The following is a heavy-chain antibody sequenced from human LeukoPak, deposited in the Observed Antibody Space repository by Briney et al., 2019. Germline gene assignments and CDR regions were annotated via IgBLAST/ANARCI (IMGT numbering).Heavy chain of an antibody. V-gene: IGHV1-46*01. CDR3: AREGAAAGTYYYYGMDV. CDR2: INPSGGST. D-gene: IGHD6-13*01. Sequence: ASVKVSCKASGYTFTSYYMHWVRQAPGQGLEWMGIINPSGGSTSYAQKFQGRVTMTRDTSTSTVYMELSRPRSDDTAVYYCAREGAAAGTYYYYGMDVWGQGTTVTVSS. CDR1: GYTFTSYY. J-gene: IGHJ6*02.